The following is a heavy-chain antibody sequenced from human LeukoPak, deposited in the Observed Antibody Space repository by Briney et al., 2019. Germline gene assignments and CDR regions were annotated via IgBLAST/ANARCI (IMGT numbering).Heavy chain of an antibody. J-gene: IGHJ6*03. CDR3: ARAVGSGSFQTYYYYMDV. V-gene: IGHV4-61*02. D-gene: IGHD3-10*01. CDR2: IYPSGST. Sequence: SQTLSLTCTVSGGSISSESYHWSWIRQPAGKALEWIGRIYPSGSTNYDPSLKSRVTISVDTSKNQFSLKLTSVTAADTAVYYCARAVGSGSFQTYYYYMDVWGKGTTVTISS. CDR1: GGSISSESYH.